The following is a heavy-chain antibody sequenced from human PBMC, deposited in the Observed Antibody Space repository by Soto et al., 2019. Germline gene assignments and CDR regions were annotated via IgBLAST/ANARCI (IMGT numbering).Heavy chain of an antibody. CDR2: IYDSGST. J-gene: IGHJ4*02. Sequence: LSLTCAVSGYTISSGYYWGWMRQSPGKGLEWIGSIYHSGSIYDSGSTHYNPSLKSRVTISVDTSKNQFSLRLTSVTAADTAVYYCARNRTGALFDYWGQGALVTAPQ. CDR3: ARNRTGALFDY. D-gene: IGHD1-1*01. CDR1: GYTISSGYY. V-gene: IGHV4-38-2*01.